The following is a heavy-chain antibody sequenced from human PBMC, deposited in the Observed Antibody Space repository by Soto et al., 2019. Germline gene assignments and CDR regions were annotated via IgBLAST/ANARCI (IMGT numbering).Heavy chain of an antibody. CDR2: ISSSGSTI. CDR1: GFTFSSYE. D-gene: IGHD5-18*01. V-gene: IGHV3-48*03. Sequence: GGSLRLSCAASGFTFSSYEMNWVRQAPGKGLEWVSYISSSGSTIYYADSVKGRFTISRDNAKNSLCLQMNSLRAEDTAVYYCATSSGYSYGYGDLGPDYYYYGMDVWGQGTMVTVSS. CDR3: ATSSGYSYGYGDLGPDYYYYGMDV. J-gene: IGHJ6*02.